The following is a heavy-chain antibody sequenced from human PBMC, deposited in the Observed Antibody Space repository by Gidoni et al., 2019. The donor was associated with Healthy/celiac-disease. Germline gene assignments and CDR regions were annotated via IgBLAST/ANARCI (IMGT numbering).Heavy chain of an antibody. CDR2: ISSNGGST. J-gene: IGHJ4*02. CDR3: VKRGLLRSGFDY. V-gene: IGHV3-64D*09. D-gene: IGHD3-3*01. CDR1: GFTFSSYA. Sequence: EVQLVESGGGLVPPGGSLRLSCSASGFTFSSYAMHWVRQAPGKGLEYVSDISSNGGSTYYADSVKGRFTISRENSKNTLYLQMSSLRAEDTAVYYCVKRGLLRSGFDYWGQGTLVTVSS.